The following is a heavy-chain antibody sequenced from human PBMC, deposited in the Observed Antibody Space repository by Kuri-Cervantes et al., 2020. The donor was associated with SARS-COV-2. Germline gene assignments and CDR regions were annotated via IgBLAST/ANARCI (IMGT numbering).Heavy chain of an antibody. CDR3: ARHTITGPFDY. Sequence: GSLRLSCAVSGYSISSGYYWGWIRQPPGKGLEWIGSIYHSGSIYYNPSLKSRVTISVDTSKNQFSLKLSSVTAADTAVYYCARHTITGPFDYWGQGTLVTVSS. J-gene: IGHJ4*02. CDR2: IYHSGSI. CDR1: GYSISSGYY. V-gene: IGHV4-38-2*01. D-gene: IGHD1-20*01.